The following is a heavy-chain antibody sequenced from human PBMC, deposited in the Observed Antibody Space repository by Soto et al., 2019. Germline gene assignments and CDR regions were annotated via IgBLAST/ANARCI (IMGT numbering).Heavy chain of an antibody. CDR1: GFTFSSYA. J-gene: IGHJ5*02. CDR2: VSRAGTYT. CDR3: VKYTVTEDMGES. Sequence: EVQLLESGGDVVRPGGSLRLSCAASGFTFSSYAMGWVRQAPGKGLEWVAGVSRAGTYTFYADSVRGRFSISRDNSRETVDLYMNALRGDDTAVYFYVKYTVTEDMGESWGQGTLVSVSS. V-gene: IGHV3-23*01. D-gene: IGHD3-16*01.